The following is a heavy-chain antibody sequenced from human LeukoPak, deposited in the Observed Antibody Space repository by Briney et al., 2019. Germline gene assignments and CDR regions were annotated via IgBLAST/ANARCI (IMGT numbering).Heavy chain of an antibody. V-gene: IGHV3-48*04. Sequence: GGSLRLSCAASGFTFNAYSMNWVRQAPGKGLEWLSYISSGSSTIYYVDSVKGRFTVSRDNAKNSLYLQMNSLRAEDTAVYYCARVLDITGTIFDAFDIWGQGTMVTVSS. CDR3: ARVLDITGTIFDAFDI. J-gene: IGHJ3*02. CDR1: GFTFNAYS. CDR2: ISSGSSTI. D-gene: IGHD1-20*01.